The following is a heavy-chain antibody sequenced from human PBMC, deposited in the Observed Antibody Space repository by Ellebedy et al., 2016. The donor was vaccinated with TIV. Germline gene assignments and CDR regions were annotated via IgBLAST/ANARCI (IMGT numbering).Heavy chain of an antibody. CDR2: MHHSGST. Sequence: MPSETLSLTCAIYGGSFSGYYWSWIRQPPGKGLEWIGEMHHSGSTNYIPPLKGRVTMSVDTSKNQFSLKLSSVTAADTAVYYCARAPDFDYWGQGTLVTVSS. CDR1: GGSFSGYY. V-gene: IGHV4-34*01. CDR3: ARAPDFDY. J-gene: IGHJ4*02.